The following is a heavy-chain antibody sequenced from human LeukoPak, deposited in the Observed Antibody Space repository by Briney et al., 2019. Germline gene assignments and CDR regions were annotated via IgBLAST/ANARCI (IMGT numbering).Heavy chain of an antibody. D-gene: IGHD6-19*01. V-gene: IGHV4-59*01. J-gene: IGHJ6*02. CDR1: GGSISSYY. CDR2: IYYSGST. Sequence: SETLSLTCTVSGGSISSYYWSWIRQPPGKGLEWIGYIYYSGSTNYNPSLKSRVTISVDTSKNQFSLKLSSVTAADTAVYYCAREIVAAVAGTVDYYGVDVWGQGTTVTVSS. CDR3: AREIVAAVAGTVDYYGVDV.